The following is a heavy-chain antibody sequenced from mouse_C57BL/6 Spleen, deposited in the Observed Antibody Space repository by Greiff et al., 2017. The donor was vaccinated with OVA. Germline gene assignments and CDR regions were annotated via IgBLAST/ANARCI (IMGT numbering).Heavy chain of an antibody. Sequence: EVKLQESGGGLVQPGGSLSLSCAASGFTFTDYYMSWVRQPPGKALEWLGFIRNKANGYTTEYSASVKGRFTISRDNSQSILYLQMNALRAEDSATYYCARSLGNYYAMDYWGQGTSVTVSS. D-gene: IGHD2-1*01. V-gene: IGHV7-3*01. J-gene: IGHJ4*01. CDR1: GFTFTDYY. CDR2: IRNKANGYTT. CDR3: ARSLGNYYAMDY.